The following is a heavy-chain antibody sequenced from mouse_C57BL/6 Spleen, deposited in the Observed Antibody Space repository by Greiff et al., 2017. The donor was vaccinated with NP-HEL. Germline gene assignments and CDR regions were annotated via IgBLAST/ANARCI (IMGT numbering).Heavy chain of an antibody. D-gene: IGHD1-1*01. CDR3: ARRYYYGSSYDYYAMDY. CDR2: ISSGSSTI. J-gene: IGHJ4*01. Sequence: EVQGVESGGGLVKPGGSLKLSCAASGFTFSDYGMHWVRQAPEKGLEWVAYISSGSSTIYYADTVKGRFTISRDNAKNTLFLQMTSLRSEDTAMYYCARRYYYGSSYDYYAMDYWGQGTSVTVSS. CDR1: GFTFSDYG. V-gene: IGHV5-17*01.